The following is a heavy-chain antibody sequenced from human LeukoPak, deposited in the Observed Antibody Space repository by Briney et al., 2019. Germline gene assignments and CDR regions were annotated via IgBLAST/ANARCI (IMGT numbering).Heavy chain of an antibody. Sequence: SETLSLTCAVYGGSFSGYYWSWIRQPPGKGLEWIGEINHSGSTNYNPSLKSRVTISVDRSKNQFSLKLSSVTAADTAVYYCARKGMVQGYNWFDPWGQGTLVTVSS. CDR1: GGSFSGYY. D-gene: IGHD3-10*01. CDR3: ARKGMVQGYNWFDP. J-gene: IGHJ5*02. V-gene: IGHV4-34*01. CDR2: INHSGST.